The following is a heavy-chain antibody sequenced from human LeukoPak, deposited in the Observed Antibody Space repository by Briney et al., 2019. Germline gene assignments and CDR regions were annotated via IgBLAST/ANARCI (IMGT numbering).Heavy chain of an antibody. J-gene: IGHJ4*02. CDR2: IIPIFGTA. CDR1: GGTFSSYA. D-gene: IGHD3-22*01. CDR3: ARDGSRYYDSSGYYYFDY. Sequence: SVKVSCKASGGTFSSYAISWVRQAPGQGLEWMGGIIPIFGTANYAQKFQGRVTITADESTSTAYMELSSLRSEDTAVYHCARDGSRYYDSSGYYYFDYWGQGTLVTVSS. V-gene: IGHV1-69*01.